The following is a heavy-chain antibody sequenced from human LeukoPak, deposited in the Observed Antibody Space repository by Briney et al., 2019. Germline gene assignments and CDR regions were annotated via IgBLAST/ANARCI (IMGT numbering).Heavy chain of an antibody. CDR2: ISSNGGST. Sequence: GGSLRLSCAASGFTFSSYAMHWVRQAPGKGLEYVSAISSNGGSTYYANSVKGRFTISRDNSKNTLYLQMGSLRAEDMAVYYCARAALLWFGEFTRGSPDYWGQGTLVTVSS. D-gene: IGHD3-10*01. V-gene: IGHV3-64*01. J-gene: IGHJ4*02. CDR1: GFTFSSYA. CDR3: ARAALLWFGEFTRGSPDY.